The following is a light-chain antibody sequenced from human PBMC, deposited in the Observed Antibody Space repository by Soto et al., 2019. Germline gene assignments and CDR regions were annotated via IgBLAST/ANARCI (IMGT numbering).Light chain of an antibody. V-gene: IGLV2-14*03. J-gene: IGLJ1*01. CDR2: DVS. Sequence: QSVLTQPASVSGSPGQSITISCTGTSSDIGGYKYVSWYQQHPGKAPKVMIYDVSNRPSGVSNRFSGSKSGNTASLTISGLQVEDEADYYCSSYTSSSTPYVFGTGTKLTVL. CDR3: SSYTSSSTPYV. CDR1: SSDIGGYKY.